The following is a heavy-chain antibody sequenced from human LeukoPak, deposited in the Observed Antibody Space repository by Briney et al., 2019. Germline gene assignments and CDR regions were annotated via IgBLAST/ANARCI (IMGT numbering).Heavy chain of an antibody. V-gene: IGHV5-10-1*01. CDR1: GYSFTSYW. J-gene: IGHJ3*02. CDR2: IDPSDSYT. D-gene: IGHD3-22*01. Sequence: GESLKISCKGSGYSFTSYWISWVRRMPGKGLEWMGRIDPSDSYTNYSPSFQGHVTISADKSISTAYLQWSSLKASDTAMYYCARRGREYDSSGYYQTYDAFDIWGQGTMVTVSS. CDR3: ARRGREYDSSGYYQTYDAFDI.